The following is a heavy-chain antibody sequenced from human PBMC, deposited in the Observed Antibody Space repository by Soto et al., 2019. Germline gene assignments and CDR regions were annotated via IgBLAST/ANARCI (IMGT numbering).Heavy chain of an antibody. CDR3: ARDPKDPETYYYGLDV. Sequence: QVQLVQSGAEVKKPGSSVKVSCKASGDTFSSYAISRVRQAPGQGLEWMGGIIPMFGASTYAQKFQARVTFTADESTATAYMELSSLRSDDTAVYYCARDPKDPETYYYGLDVWGQGTTVTVSS. CDR2: IIPMFGAS. CDR1: GDTFSSYA. V-gene: IGHV1-69*12. J-gene: IGHJ6*02.